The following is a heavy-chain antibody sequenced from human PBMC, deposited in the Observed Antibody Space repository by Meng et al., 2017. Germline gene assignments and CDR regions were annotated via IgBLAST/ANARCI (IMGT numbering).Heavy chain of an antibody. V-gene: IGHV3-74*01. CDR3: AREVAAAGSVFDY. J-gene: IGHJ4*02. D-gene: IGHD6-13*01. CDR2: INSDGSST. CDR1: GFTFSSYW. Sequence: VQLVESGGGLVQPGGSLSLSCAASGFTFSSYWMHWVRQAPGKGLVWVSRINSDGSSTSYADSVKGRFTISRDNAKNTLYLQMNSLRAEDTAVYYCAREVAAAGSVFDYWGQGTLVTVSS.